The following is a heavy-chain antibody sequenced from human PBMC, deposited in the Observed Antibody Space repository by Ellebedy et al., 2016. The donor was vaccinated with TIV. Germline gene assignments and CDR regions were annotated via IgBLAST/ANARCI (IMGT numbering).Heavy chain of an antibody. Sequence: GESLKISCAASGFIFSASTMHWVRQASGKGLEWVGQMRSKAKNYATAYQASVKGRFTISRDDSQNTAYLQMNSLKTEDTAVYYCVHIVVVTATGYWGQGTLVTVSS. CDR2: MRSKAKNYAT. CDR1: GFIFSAST. J-gene: IGHJ4*02. CDR3: VHIVVVTATGY. V-gene: IGHV3-73*01. D-gene: IGHD2-21*02.